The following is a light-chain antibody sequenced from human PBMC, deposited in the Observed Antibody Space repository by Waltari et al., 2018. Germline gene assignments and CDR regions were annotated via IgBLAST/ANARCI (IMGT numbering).Light chain of an antibody. CDR1: NSDVGDYDW. Sequence: QSALTQPPSVSGSPGQSVTISCTGTNSDVGDYDWVSWYQQHPGKAPKVVIFDVSYRPSGVSNRFSGSKSGNTASLTISGLQAEDEADYYCTSYTSRHSLVFGTGTKVTVL. V-gene: IGLV2-14*03. J-gene: IGLJ1*01. CDR3: TSYTSRHSLV. CDR2: DVS.